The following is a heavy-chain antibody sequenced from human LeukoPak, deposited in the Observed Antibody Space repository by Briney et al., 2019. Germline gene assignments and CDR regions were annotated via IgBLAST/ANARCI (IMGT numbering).Heavy chain of an antibody. D-gene: IGHD1-14*01. CDR1: GYTFTSYG. V-gene: IGHV1-18*01. Sequence: ASVKVSCKASGYTFTSYGISWVRQAPGQGLEWMGWISAYNGNTNYAQKFQGRVTMTRDTSISTAYMELSRLRSDDTAVYYCAGIPTAYYYYYMDVWGKGTTVTVSS. CDR3: AGIPTAYYYYYMDV. CDR2: ISAYNGNT. J-gene: IGHJ6*03.